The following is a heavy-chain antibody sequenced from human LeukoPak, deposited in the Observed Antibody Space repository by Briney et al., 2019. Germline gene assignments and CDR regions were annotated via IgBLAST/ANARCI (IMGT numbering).Heavy chain of an antibody. Sequence: SETLSLTCAVYGGSFSGYYWSWIRQPPGKGLEWVGEINHSGSTNYNPSLKRRVTISVDTSKSQFSLKLSSVTAADTAVYYCARFMSGWYSDYWGEGALVTVS. J-gene: IGHJ4*02. D-gene: IGHD6-19*01. CDR2: INHSGST. V-gene: IGHV4-34*01. CDR3: ARFMSGWYSDY. CDR1: GGSFSGYY.